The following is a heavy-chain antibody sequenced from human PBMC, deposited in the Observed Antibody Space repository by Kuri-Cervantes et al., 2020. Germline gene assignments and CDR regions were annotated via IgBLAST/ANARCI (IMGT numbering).Heavy chain of an antibody. CDR3: ARSRADWYFDL. CDR1: GFTFSSYA. Sequence: GESLKISCAASGFTFSSYAMHWVRQTTEKGLEWVSAIGSTGDTYFPGSVKGRFTISRENAKNSLYLQMNSLRAGDTAVYYCARSRADWYFDLWGRGTLVTVSS. J-gene: IGHJ2*01. V-gene: IGHV3-13*01. CDR2: IGSTGDT.